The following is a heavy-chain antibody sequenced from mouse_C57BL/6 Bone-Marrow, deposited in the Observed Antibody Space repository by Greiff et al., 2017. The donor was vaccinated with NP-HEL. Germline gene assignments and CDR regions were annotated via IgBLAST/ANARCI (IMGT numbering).Heavy chain of an antibody. CDR3: THYYGSSYDYFDY. V-gene: IGHV1-15*01. J-gene: IGHJ2*01. CDR1: GYTFTDYE. D-gene: IGHD1-1*01. Sequence: VQLQQSGAELVRPGASVTLSCKASGYTFTDYEMHWVKQTPVHGLEWIGAIDPETGGTAYNQKFKGKAILTADKSSSTAYMELRSLTSEDSAVYYCTHYYGSSYDYFDYWGQGTTLTVSS. CDR2: IDPETGGT.